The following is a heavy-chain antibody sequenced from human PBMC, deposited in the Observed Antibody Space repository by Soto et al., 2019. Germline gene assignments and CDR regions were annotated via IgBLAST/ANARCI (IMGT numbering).Heavy chain of an antibody. V-gene: IGHV4-31*03. CDR1: GGSISSGGYY. CDR3: ARDVYNSGWYGFDY. J-gene: IGHJ4*02. CDR2: IYYSGST. D-gene: IGHD6-19*01. Sequence: QVQLRAWGSGLVKPSQTLSLTCTVSGGSISSGGYYWSWIRLHPGKGLEWIGYIYYSGSTYYNPSLKSRVTISVDTSKNQFSLKLSSVTAADTAVYYCARDVYNSGWYGFDYWGQGTLVTVSS.